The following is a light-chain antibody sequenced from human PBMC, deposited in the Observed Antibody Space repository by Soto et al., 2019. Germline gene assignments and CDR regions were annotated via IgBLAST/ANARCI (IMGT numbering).Light chain of an antibody. V-gene: IGKV3-15*01. CDR3: QQYNNWPIT. CDR2: GAS. J-gene: IGKJ5*01. CDR1: QSVSSN. Sequence: DIVMTQFPATLSVSPGERATLSCRASQSVSSNFAWYQQKPGQAPRLVIYGASTRATGIPVRFSGSGSGTEFTLSISSLQSEDFAVYYCQQYNNWPITFGQGTRLDIK.